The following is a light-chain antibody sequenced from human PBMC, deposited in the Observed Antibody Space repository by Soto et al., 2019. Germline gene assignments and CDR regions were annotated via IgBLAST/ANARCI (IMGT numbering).Light chain of an antibody. CDR1: QSISSW. Sequence: GDRATITCRASQSISSWLAWYQQKPGKAPKLLIYDASSLESGVPSRFSGSGSGTEFTLTISSLQPDDFATYYCQQYNSYWTFGQGTKV. J-gene: IGKJ1*01. CDR2: DAS. V-gene: IGKV1-5*01. CDR3: QQYNSYWT.